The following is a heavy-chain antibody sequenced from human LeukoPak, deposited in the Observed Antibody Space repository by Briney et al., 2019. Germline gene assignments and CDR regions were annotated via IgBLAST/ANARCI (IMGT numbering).Heavy chain of an antibody. CDR2: ISYDGSNK. V-gene: IGHV3-30*18. CDR3: AKDSSGYSGLDY. D-gene: IGHD3-22*01. CDR1: GFTFSSYG. J-gene: IGHJ4*02. Sequence: PGGSLRLSCAASGFTFSSYGMHWVRQAPGKGLEGVAVISYDGSNKYYADSVKGRFTISRDNSKNTLYLQMNSLRAEDTAVYYCAKDSSGYSGLDYWGQGTLVTVSS.